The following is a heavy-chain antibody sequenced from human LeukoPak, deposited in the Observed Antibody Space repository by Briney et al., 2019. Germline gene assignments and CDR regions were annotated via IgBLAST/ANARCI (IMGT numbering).Heavy chain of an antibody. CDR2: ISAYSGNT. Sequence: ASVKVSCKASGYTFTSYGISWVRQAPGQGLEWMGWISAYSGNTNYAQKLQGRVTMTTDTSTSTAYMELRSLRSDDTAVYYCASGRYCSGGSCYYLGMDVWGQGTTVTVSS. J-gene: IGHJ6*02. V-gene: IGHV1-18*01. CDR3: ASGRYCSGGSCYYLGMDV. D-gene: IGHD2-15*01. CDR1: GYTFTSYG.